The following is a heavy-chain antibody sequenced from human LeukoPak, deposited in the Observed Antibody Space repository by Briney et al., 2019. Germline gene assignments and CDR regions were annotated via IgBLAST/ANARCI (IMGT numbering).Heavy chain of an antibody. J-gene: IGHJ6*03. CDR1: GGSISSTGYY. CDR3: ARQVSDYYYYYIDV. V-gene: IGHV4-39*01. D-gene: IGHD5/OR15-5a*01. CDR2: IYYSETT. Sequence: SETLSLTCTVSGGSISSTGYYWDWIRQPPGKGLEWIGSIYYSETTCYNSSLKSRVTISLDTPKNQFSLSLKSVTAADTAVYYCARQVSDYYYYYIDVWGKGATVTVSS.